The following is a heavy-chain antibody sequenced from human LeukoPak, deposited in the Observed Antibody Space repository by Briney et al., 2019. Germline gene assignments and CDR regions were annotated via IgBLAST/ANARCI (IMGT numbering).Heavy chain of an antibody. D-gene: IGHD6-19*01. CDR2: IIPIFGTA. CDR3: ARRRIAVAGFNDY. CDR1: GGTFSSYA. V-gene: IGHV1-69*05. Sequence: SVKVSCKASGGTFSSYAISWVRQAPGQGLEWMGGIIPIFGTANYAQKFQGRVTITTDEPTSTAYMELSSLRSEDTAVYYCARRRIAVAGFNDYWGQGTLVTVSS. J-gene: IGHJ4*02.